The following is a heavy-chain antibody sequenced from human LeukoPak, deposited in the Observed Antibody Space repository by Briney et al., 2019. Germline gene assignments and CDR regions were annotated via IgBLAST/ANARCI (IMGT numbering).Heavy chain of an antibody. CDR2: ISYDGSNK. CDR3: ARGYYYMDV. Sequence: GGSLRLSCAASGFTFSSYGMHWVRQAPGKGLEWVAVISYDGSNKYYADSVKGRFTISRDNAKNSLYLQMNSLRAEDTAVYYCARGYYYMDVWDKGTTVTVSS. V-gene: IGHV3-30*03. J-gene: IGHJ6*03. CDR1: GFTFSSYG.